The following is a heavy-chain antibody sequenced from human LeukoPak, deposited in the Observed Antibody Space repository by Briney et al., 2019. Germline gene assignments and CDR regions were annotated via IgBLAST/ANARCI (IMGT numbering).Heavy chain of an antibody. CDR2: ISSSSSYI. CDR1: GFTFSSYS. CDR3: ARKYSSSWCHDY. V-gene: IGHV3-21*01. J-gene: IGHJ4*02. Sequence: GGSLRLSCAASGFTFSSYSMNWVRQAPGKGLEWVSSISSSSSYIYYADSVKGRFTISRDNAKNSLYLQMNSLRAEDTAVYYCARKYSSSWCHDYWGQGTLVTVSS. D-gene: IGHD6-13*01.